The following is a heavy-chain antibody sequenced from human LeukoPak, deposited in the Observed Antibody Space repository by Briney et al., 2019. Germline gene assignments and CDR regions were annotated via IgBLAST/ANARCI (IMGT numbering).Heavy chain of an antibody. J-gene: IGHJ4*02. Sequence: GGSLRLSCAASGFTFSSYSMNWVRQAPGKGLEWVSSISGSSSYIYYADSVKGRFTISRDNSKNTLYLQMNSLRAEDTAVYYCAKLRYDTGSYYVDYWGQGTLVTVSS. V-gene: IGHV3-21*04. D-gene: IGHD3-22*01. CDR3: AKLRYDTGSYYVDY. CDR1: GFTFSSYS. CDR2: ISGSSSYI.